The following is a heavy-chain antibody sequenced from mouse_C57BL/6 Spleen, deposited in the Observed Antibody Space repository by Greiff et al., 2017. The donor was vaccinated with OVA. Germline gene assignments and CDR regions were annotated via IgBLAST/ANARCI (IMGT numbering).Heavy chain of an antibody. J-gene: IGHJ3*01. V-gene: IGHV1-59*01. Sequence: VQLQQPGAELVRPGTSVKLSCKASGYTFTSYWMHWVKQRPGQGLEWIGVIDPSDSYTNYNQKFKGKATLTVDTSSSTAYMQLSSLTSEDSAVYYCARGDSSGWSYWGQGTLVTVSA. CDR1: GYTFTSYW. D-gene: IGHD3-2*02. CDR2: IDPSDSYT. CDR3: ARGDSSGWSY.